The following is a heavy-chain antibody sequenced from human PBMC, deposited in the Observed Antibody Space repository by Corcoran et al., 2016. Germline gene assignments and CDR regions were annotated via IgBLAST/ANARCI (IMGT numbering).Heavy chain of an antibody. D-gene: IGHD3-3*01. CDR3: ARDKYDFWSGYFGGSGMDV. CDR1: GFTFSSYS. J-gene: IGHJ6*02. CDR2: ISSSSSTI. Sequence: EVQLVESGGGLVQPGGSLRLSCAASGFTFSSYSMNWVRQAPGKGLEWVSYISSSSSTIYYAESVKGRFTISRDNAKNSLYLQMNSLRDEYTAVYYCARDKYDFWSGYFGGSGMDVWGQGTTVTVSS. V-gene: IGHV3-48*02.